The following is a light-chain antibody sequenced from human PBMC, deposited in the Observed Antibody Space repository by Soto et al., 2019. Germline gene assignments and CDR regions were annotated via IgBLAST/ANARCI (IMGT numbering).Light chain of an antibody. V-gene: IGKV1-27*01. J-gene: IGKJ4*01. CDR3: QKYDTAPLT. Sequence: DIQVTQSPSSLSASLGDRVSITCRASRDISNYLAWYQQKPGQVPRLLISGASTLHSGVPSRFSGSGSVTDFTLTITILQTEDIATYFCQKYDTAPLTFGGGTKVEI. CDR2: GAS. CDR1: RDISNY.